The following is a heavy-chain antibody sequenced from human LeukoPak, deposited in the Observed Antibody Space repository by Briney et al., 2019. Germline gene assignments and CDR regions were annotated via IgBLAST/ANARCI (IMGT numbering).Heavy chain of an antibody. CDR3: ARDPCSSTSCYIRYFDL. CDR1: GGSISSYY. V-gene: IGHV4-59*01. J-gene: IGHJ2*01. CDR2: IYYSGST. Sequence: PSETLSLTCTVSGGSISSYYWSWIRQPPGKGLEWIGYIYYSGSTNYNPSLKSRVTISVDTSKNQFSLKLSSVTAADTAVYYCARDPCSSTSCYIRYFDLWGRGTLVTVSS. D-gene: IGHD2-2*02.